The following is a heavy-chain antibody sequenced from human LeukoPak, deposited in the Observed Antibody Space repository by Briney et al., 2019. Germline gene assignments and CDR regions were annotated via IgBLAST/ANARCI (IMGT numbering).Heavy chain of an antibody. CDR1: GFTFSGYW. Sequence: PGGSLRLSCAASGFTFSGYWMHWVRQAPGKGLVWVSRINSDGSSTSYADSVKGRFTISRDNSKNTLYLQMNSLRAEDTAVYYCAREGYFDSSGPSGWGQGILVTVSS. J-gene: IGHJ4*02. CDR3: AREGYFDSSGPSG. V-gene: IGHV3-74*01. CDR2: INSDGSST. D-gene: IGHD3-22*01.